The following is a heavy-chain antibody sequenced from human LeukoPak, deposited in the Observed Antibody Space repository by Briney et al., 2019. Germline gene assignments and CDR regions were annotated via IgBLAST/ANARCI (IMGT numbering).Heavy chain of an antibody. CDR1: GFTFSDYY. V-gene: IGHV3-11*04. CDR3: ARDSSHYYDSSGYYYGGAFDI. Sequence: GGSLRLSCAASGFTFSDYYMSWIRQAPGKGLEWVSYITSSGSTIYYADSVKGRFTISRDNAKNSLYLQMNSLRAEDTAVYYCARDSSHYYDSSGYYYGGAFDIWGQGTMVTVSS. D-gene: IGHD3-22*01. J-gene: IGHJ3*02. CDR2: ITSSGSTI.